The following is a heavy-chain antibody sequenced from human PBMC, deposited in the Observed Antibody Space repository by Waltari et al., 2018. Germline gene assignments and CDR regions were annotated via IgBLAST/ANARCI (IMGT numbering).Heavy chain of an antibody. CDR3: AGQQWPGDRPYFDY. CDR1: GYTFPNYA. D-gene: IGHD6-19*01. J-gene: IGHJ4*02. V-gene: IGHV1-3*01. CDR2: INAGNAET. Sequence: QVQLVQSGAEVKKPGASVKVSCKASGYTFPNYAMHWVRQAPGQRLAWMGWINAGNAETKDSPNFQGRVSITRDTSASTAYMELSSLTSEDTALYYCAGQQWPGDRPYFDYWGQGTLVTVSS.